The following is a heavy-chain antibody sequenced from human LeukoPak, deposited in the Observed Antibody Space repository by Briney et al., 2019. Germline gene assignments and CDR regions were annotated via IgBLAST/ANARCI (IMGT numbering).Heavy chain of an antibody. CDR2: ISSSSSYI. Sequence: NPGGSLRLSCAASGFTFSSYSMNWVRQAPGKGLEWVSSISSSSSYIYYADSVKGRFTISRDNAKNSLYLQMNSLRAEDTAVYYCAREAGGYYDSSGYYPFDYWGQGTLVTVSS. CDR3: AREAGGYYDSSGYYPFDY. J-gene: IGHJ4*02. D-gene: IGHD3-22*01. V-gene: IGHV3-21*01. CDR1: GFTFSSYS.